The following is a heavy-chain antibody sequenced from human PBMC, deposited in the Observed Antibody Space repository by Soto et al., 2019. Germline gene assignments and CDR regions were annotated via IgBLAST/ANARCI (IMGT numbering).Heavy chain of an antibody. CDR1: GGSISSSSYY. CDR2: IYYSGST. J-gene: IGHJ4*02. D-gene: IGHD3-9*01. V-gene: IGHV4-39*01. Sequence: SETLSLTCTVSGGSISSSSYYWGWIRQPPGKGLEWIGSIYYSGSTYYNPSLKSRVTISVDTSKNQFSLKLSSVTAADTAVYYCARARYFDWLLYRYFDYWGQGTLVTVSS. CDR3: ARARYFDWLLYRYFDY.